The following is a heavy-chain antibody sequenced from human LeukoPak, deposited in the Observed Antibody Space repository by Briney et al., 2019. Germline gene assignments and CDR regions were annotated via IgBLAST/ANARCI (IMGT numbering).Heavy chain of an antibody. CDR2: IYYSGST. V-gene: IGHV4-59*01. J-gene: IGHJ4*02. CDR1: GGSISSYY. CDR3: ARVRHDSYGFDY. Sequence: SGTLSLTCTVSGGSISSYYWSWIRQPPGKGLEWIGYIYYSGSTNYNPSLKSRVTISVDTSKNQFSLKLSSVTAADTAVYYCARVRHDSYGFDYWGQGTLVTVSS. D-gene: IGHD5-18*01.